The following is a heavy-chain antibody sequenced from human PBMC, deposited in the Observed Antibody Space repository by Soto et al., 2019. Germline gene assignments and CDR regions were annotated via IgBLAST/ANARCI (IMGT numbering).Heavy chain of an antibody. CDR3: ARREYCSGGSCYIKRRDDAFDI. Sequence: PGGSLRLSCAATGFTFSSYGMHWVRQAPGKGLEWAAVIWYDGSNKYYADSVKGRFTISRDNSKNTLYLQMNSLRAEDTAVYYCARREYCSGGSCYIKRRDDAFDIWGKGTMVTVSS. CDR2: IWYDGSNK. CDR1: GFTFSSYG. V-gene: IGHV3-33*08. J-gene: IGHJ3*02. D-gene: IGHD2-15*01.